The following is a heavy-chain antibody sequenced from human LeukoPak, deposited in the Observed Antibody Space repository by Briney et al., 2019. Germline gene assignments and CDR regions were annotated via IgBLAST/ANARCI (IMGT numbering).Heavy chain of an antibody. CDR3: ARETNLISSGLDY. CDR1: GFPFSSYE. D-gene: IGHD3-10*01. V-gene: IGHV3-48*03. CDR2: ISSSGTTI. J-gene: IGHJ4*02. Sequence: GGSLRLSCAASGFPFSSYEMNWVRQAPGKGLEWVSYISSSGTTIYYADSVRGRFTISRDNANNSLSLQMNSLRAEDTAVYYCARETNLISSGLDYWGQGTLVTVSS.